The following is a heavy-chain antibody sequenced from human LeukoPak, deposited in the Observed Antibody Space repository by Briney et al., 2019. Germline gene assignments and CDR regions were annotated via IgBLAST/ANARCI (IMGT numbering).Heavy chain of an antibody. D-gene: IGHD4-17*01. J-gene: IGHJ4*02. V-gene: IGHV3-23*01. CDR3: ANYYGDYRFDY. CDR1: GFTFSSYA. CDR2: ISGSGGST. Sequence: PGGSLRLSCAASGFTFSSYAMSWVRQAPGKGLEWVSAISGSGGSTYYADSVKGRFTISRENSKNTLYMQMNSLRAEDTAVYYCANYYGDYRFDYWGQGTLVTVSS.